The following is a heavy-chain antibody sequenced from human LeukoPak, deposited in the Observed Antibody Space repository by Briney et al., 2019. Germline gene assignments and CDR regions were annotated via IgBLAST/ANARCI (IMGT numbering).Heavy chain of an antibody. CDR1: GGSISSYY. D-gene: IGHD3-10*01. V-gene: IGHV4-4*07. CDR2: MYISGST. Sequence: SETLSLTCTVSGGSISSYYWSWIRQPAGKGLEWIGRMYISGSTNYNPSLKSRVTISVDTSKNQFSLRLSSVTAADTAVYYCARDQDYHYGSGSYSGFDYYYYMDVWGKGTTVTVSS. CDR3: ARDQDYHYGSGSYSGFDYYYYMDV. J-gene: IGHJ6*03.